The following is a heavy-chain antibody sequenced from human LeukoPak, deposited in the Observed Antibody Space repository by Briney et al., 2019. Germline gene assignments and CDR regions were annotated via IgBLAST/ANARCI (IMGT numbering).Heavy chain of an antibody. J-gene: IGHJ5*02. D-gene: IGHD3-10*01. CDR2: FSDSGNT. V-gene: IGHV4-59*08. CDR3: ARHATGSYSVPWLDP. CDR1: GGSISNHY. Sequence: SETLSLTCTVSGGSISNHYWSWIRQPPGRGLEWIGYFSDSGNTIYNPSLKSRVTILGDTSKNQFSLRLSSVTAADTAVYYCARHATGSYSVPWLDPWGQGTLVTVST.